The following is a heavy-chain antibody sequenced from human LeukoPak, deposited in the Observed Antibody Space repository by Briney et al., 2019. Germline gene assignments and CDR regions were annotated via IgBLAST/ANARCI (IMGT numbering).Heavy chain of an antibody. D-gene: IGHD2-2*02. Sequence: SETLSLTCTVSGGSISSYYWSWIRQPPGKGLEWIGYIYYSGSTNYNPSLKSRVTISVDTSKNQFSLKLSSVTAADTAVYYCARFPDIVVVPAAIRTDAFDIWGQGTMVTVSS. CDR1: GGSISSYY. CDR3: ARFPDIVVVPAAIRTDAFDI. V-gene: IGHV4-59*08. J-gene: IGHJ3*02. CDR2: IYYSGST.